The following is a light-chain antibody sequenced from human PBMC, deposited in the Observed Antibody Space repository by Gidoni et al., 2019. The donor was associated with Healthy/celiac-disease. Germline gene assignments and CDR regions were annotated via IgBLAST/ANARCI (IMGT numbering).Light chain of an antibody. V-gene: IGKV3-11*01. CDR2: DAS. CDR1: QSVSSY. CDR3: QQRSNWPPLLT. Sequence: EIVLTQSPATLSLSPGEIATLSCRASQSVSSYLAWYQQTPGQAPRLLIYDASNRATGIPARFSGSGSGTDFTLTISSLEPEDFAVYYCQQRSNWPPLLTFGGGTKVEIK. J-gene: IGKJ4*01.